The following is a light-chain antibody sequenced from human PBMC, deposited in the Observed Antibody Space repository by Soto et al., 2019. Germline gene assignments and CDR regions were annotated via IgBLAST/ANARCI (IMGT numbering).Light chain of an antibody. CDR3: QSYDSSLSGRV. CDR1: SSNIGAGYD. J-gene: IGLJ1*01. Sequence: QSVLTQPPSVSGAPGQRVTISCTGSSSNIGAGYDVHWYQQLPGTAPKLLIYGNSNRPSGVPDRFSGSKSGTSASLAIAGRQAEDEADYYCQSYDSSLSGRVFGTGTKLTVL. V-gene: IGLV1-40*01. CDR2: GNS.